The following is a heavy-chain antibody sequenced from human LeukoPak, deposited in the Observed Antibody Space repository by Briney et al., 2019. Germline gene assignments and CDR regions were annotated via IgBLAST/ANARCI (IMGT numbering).Heavy chain of an antibody. CDR3: AREVAGASDY. CDR2: ISSSSSTI. Sequence: PGGSLRLSCVASGFTFSSYSMNWVRQAPGKGLEWVSYISSSSSTIYYADSVKGRFTISRDNAKNTLYLQMNSLRAEDTAVYYCAREVAGASDYWGQGTLVTVSS. J-gene: IGHJ4*02. CDR1: GFTFSSYS. V-gene: IGHV3-48*04. D-gene: IGHD6-19*01.